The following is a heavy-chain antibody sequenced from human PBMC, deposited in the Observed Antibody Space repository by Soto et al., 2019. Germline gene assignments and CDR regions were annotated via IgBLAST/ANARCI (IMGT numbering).Heavy chain of an antibody. Sequence: GGSLRLSCAASGFTFSIYAMSWARQAPGKGLEWVSVISGSGGSTDYADSVKGRFTISRDNSKNILYFQMNSLRAEDTAVYYCAKWSGYHWGSYFDYWGQGTLVTVSS. D-gene: IGHD5-12*01. CDR2: ISGSGGST. CDR1: GFTFSIYA. V-gene: IGHV3-23*01. J-gene: IGHJ4*02. CDR3: AKWSGYHWGSYFDY.